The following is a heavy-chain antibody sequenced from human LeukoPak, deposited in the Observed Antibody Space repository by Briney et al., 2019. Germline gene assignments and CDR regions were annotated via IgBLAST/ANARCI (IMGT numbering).Heavy chain of an antibody. Sequence: PGGSLRLSCAASGFTFSSYAMGWVRQAPGKGLEWVSPFCIGDDAYYSDSVKGRFTISRDNSKSPLYLQMSSLRAEDTAVYYCAKNLPRRPFDYWGQGTLVTVSS. CDR1: GFTFSSYA. CDR2: FCIGDDA. D-gene: IGHD6-6*01. J-gene: IGHJ4*02. V-gene: IGHV3-23*01. CDR3: AKNLPRRPFDY.